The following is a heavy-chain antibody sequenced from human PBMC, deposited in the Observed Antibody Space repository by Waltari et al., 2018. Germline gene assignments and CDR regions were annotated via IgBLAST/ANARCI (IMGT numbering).Heavy chain of an antibody. CDR3: AREYSSFEPIFDY. J-gene: IGHJ4*02. CDR1: DDSFSKYY. V-gene: IGHV4-34*02. D-gene: IGHD5-12*01. Sequence: QVQLQQWGAGLLKPSETLSVTCEVFDDSFSKYYWVWIRQSPGKGLEWIGEINRSGSTKYNPSLKGRVTISLDMSKKQVSLRVTSVTAADTAVYYCAREYSSFEPIFDYWGRGTLVTVSS. CDR2: INRSGST.